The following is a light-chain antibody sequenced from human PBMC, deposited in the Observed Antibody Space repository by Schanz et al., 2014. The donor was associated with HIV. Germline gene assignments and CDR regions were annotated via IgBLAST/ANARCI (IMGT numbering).Light chain of an antibody. V-gene: IGLV2-11*01. J-gene: IGLJ3*02. CDR2: DVI. CDR1: SSDVGGYNY. CDR3: QSYDSSLSGSV. Sequence: QSALTQPRSVSGSPGQSVTISCTGTSSDVGGYNYVSWYQHHPGKAPKLMIYDVINRPSGVPDRFSGSKSGTSASLAITGLQAEDEADYFCQSYDSSLSGSVFGGGTKLTVL.